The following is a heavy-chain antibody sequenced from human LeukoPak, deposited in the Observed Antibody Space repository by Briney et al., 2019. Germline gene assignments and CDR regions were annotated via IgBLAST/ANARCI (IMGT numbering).Heavy chain of an antibody. CDR3: ASFWSGYAQGPRYYYMDV. CDR1: GGSFSSYY. V-gene: IGHV4-59*01. J-gene: IGHJ6*03. Sequence: PSETLSLTCTVSGGSFSSYYWSWIRQPPGKGLEWIGYIYYSGSTNYNPSLKSRVTISVDTSKNQFSLKLSSVTAADTAVYYCASFWSGYAQGPRYYYMDVWGKGTTVTVSS. D-gene: IGHD3-3*01. CDR2: IYYSGST.